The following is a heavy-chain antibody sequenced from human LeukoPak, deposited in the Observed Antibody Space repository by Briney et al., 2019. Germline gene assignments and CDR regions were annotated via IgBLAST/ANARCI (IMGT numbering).Heavy chain of an antibody. V-gene: IGHV3-7*01. J-gene: IGHJ5*02. Sequence: PGGSLRLSCAASGFTFNKYNMNWVRQAPGKGLEWVANIKQDGSEKYYVDSVKGRFTISRDNAKNSLYLQMNSLRAEDTAVYYCASHGGYSYGPNWFDPWGQGTLVTVSS. CDR2: IKQDGSEK. CDR1: GFTFNKYN. D-gene: IGHD5-18*01. CDR3: ASHGGYSYGPNWFDP.